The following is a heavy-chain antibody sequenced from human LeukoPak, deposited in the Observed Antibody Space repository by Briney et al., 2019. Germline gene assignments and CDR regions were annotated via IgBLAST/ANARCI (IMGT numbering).Heavy chain of an antibody. J-gene: IGHJ4*02. Sequence: GGSLRLSCAASGFTFSSYSMNWVRQAPGKGLEWVSSISSSSSYIYYADSVKGRFTISRDNAKNSLYLQMNSLRAEDTAVYYCARGDRSYYGSGSPPGYWGQGTLVTVSS. D-gene: IGHD3-10*01. CDR1: GFTFSSYS. CDR2: ISSSSSYI. V-gene: IGHV3-21*01. CDR3: ARGDRSYYGSGSPPGY.